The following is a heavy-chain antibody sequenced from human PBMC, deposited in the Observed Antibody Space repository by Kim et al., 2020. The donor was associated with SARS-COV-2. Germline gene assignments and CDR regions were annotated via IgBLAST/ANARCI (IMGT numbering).Heavy chain of an antibody. V-gene: IGHV3-23*03. J-gene: IGHJ4*02. Sequence: ADPVRGRFTSTRDNTKNTLYLQMNSLRAEDTAVYYCARGCYGSGSEFDYWGQGTLVTVSS. D-gene: IGHD3-10*01. CDR3: ARGCYGSGSEFDY.